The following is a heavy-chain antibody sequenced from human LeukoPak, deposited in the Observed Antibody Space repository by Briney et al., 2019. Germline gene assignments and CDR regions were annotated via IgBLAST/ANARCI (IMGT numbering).Heavy chain of an antibody. CDR2: IFSGGTT. CDR3: AREGNYYDMDV. CDR1: GFAVSSNY. J-gene: IGHJ6*02. Sequence: GGSLRLSCAASGFAVSSNYMSWIRQAPGKGLEWVSVIFSGGTTYYADSVKGRFTISRDNSKNTLYLQMNSLRAEDTAVYYCAREGNYYDMDVWGQGTTVTVSS. V-gene: IGHV3-53*01.